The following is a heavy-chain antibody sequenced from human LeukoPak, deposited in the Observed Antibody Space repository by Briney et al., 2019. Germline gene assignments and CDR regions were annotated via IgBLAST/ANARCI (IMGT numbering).Heavy chain of an antibody. CDR3: ARAVYSGSYRLDY. CDR2: INHSGST. Sequence: QTSETLSLTCAVYGGSFSGYYWSWIRQPPGKGLEWIGEINHSGSTNYNPSLKSRVTISVDTSKNQFSLKLSSVTAADTAVYYCARAVYSGSYRLDYWGQGTLGNVS. CDR1: GGSFSGYY. V-gene: IGHV4-34*01. J-gene: IGHJ4*02. D-gene: IGHD1-26*01.